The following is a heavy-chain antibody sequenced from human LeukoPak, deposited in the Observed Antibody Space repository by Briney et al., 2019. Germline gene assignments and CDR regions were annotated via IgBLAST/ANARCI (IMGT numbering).Heavy chain of an antibody. CDR3: AGLTMVRGVGLNWFDP. J-gene: IGHJ5*02. D-gene: IGHD3-10*01. V-gene: IGHV3-30*04. CDR1: GFTFSSYA. CDR2: ISYDGSNK. Sequence: GGSLRLSCAASGFTFSSYAMHWVRQAPGKGLEWVAVISYDGSNKYYADSVKGRFTISRDNSKNTLYLQMNSLRAEDTAVYYCAGLTMVRGVGLNWFDPWGQGTLVTVSS.